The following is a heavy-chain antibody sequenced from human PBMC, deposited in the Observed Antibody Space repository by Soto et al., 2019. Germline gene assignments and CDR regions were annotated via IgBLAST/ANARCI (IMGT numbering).Heavy chain of an antibody. CDR3: ARDMKSVRFWGTIGFDP. J-gene: IGHJ5*02. Sequence: GGSLRLSCGASGFNFGAFGMNWVRQAPGKGLEWVSSITLSSSYIYYADSVKGRFTVSRDNAKNSLYLDMKSLTVDDTAFYYCARDMKSVRFWGTIGFDPWGQG. D-gene: IGHD3-16*01. CDR1: GFNFGAFG. CDR2: ITLSSSYI. V-gene: IGHV3-21*01.